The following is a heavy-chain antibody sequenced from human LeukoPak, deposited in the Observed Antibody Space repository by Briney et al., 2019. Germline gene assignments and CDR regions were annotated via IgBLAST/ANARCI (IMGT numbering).Heavy chain of an antibody. J-gene: IGHJ4*02. Sequence: GGSLRLSGAASGFTFSSYWMSWVRQAPGKGLEWVANIKQDGSEQYYVDSVKGRFTISRDSAKNSLYLQMNSLRAEDTAVYYCARGKWLAPLFYFDFWGQGTLVTVSS. CDR1: GFTFSSYW. V-gene: IGHV3-7*01. D-gene: IGHD6-19*01. CDR3: ARGKWLAPLFYFDF. CDR2: IKQDGSEQ.